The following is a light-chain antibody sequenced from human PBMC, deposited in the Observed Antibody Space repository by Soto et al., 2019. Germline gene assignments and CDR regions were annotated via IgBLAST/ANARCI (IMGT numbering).Light chain of an antibody. V-gene: IGKV1-33*01. CDR1: QDISNR. CDR3: QQYDSLPIT. J-gene: IGKJ5*01. Sequence: DILSTRSPSCLAASGGTRFTVAFQASQDISNRLNWYQQKPGKAPKLLICDASNLETGVPSRFSGSRSGTDFKFIISSLQPEDVATYYCQQYDSLPITFAQGTRLEV. CDR2: DAS.